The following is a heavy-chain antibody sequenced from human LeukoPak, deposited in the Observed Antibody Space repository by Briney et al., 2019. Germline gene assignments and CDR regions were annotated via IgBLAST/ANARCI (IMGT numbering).Heavy chain of an antibody. D-gene: IGHD1-26*01. CDR2: IIPIFGTE. Sequence: EASVKVSCKASGGTFSSYAISWVRPAPGQGLEWMGGIIPIFGTENYAQKFQGRVTITTDESTTTAYMELSSLRSEDTAVYYCARTLVGATEGSWFDPWGQGTLVTVSS. CDR1: GGTFSSYA. J-gene: IGHJ5*02. V-gene: IGHV1-69*05. CDR3: ARTLVGATEGSWFDP.